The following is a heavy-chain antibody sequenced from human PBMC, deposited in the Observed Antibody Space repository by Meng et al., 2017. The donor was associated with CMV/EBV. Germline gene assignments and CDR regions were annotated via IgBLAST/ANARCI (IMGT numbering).Heavy chain of an antibody. CDR2: IIPIFGTA. V-gene: IGHV1-69*06. D-gene: IGHD1-1*01. CDR1: GGTFSSYA. CDR3: AIGSQLGGY. Sequence: KGSCKASGGTFSSYAVSWVRQAPGQGLEWMGGIIPIFGTANYAQKFQGRVTITADKSTSTAYMELSSLRSEDTAVYYCAIGSQLGGYWGQGTLVTVSS. J-gene: IGHJ4*02.